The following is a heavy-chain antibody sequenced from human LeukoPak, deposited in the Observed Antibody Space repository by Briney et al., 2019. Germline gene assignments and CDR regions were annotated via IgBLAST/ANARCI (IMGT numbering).Heavy chain of an antibody. J-gene: IGHJ3*01. D-gene: IGHD6-6*01. CDR1: GFTFSPYT. V-gene: IGHV3-48*01. CDR2: INTGSTTV. CDR3: ARDSSVCEFDV. Sequence: GGSLRLSCAASGFTFSPYTMHWFRQPPGKGLDWVSYINTGSTTVYYADSVKGRFTISRDNAKNSVYLHLNSLRAEDTAVYYCARDSSVCEFDVWGQGTLVTVSS.